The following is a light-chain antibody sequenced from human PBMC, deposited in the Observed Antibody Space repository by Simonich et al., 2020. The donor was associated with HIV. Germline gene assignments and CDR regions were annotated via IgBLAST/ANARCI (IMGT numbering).Light chain of an antibody. CDR3: QQYNIFSWT. CDR2: KAS. CDR1: QSISNW. V-gene: IGKV1-5*03. J-gene: IGKJ1*01. Sequence: DIQMTQSPSTLSASVGDRVTITCRASQSISNWLAWYQQKPGKAPKRLSYKASSLESGVPSRFSGSGSGTEFTLTISSLQPNDSATYYCQQYNIFSWTFGQGTKVEIK.